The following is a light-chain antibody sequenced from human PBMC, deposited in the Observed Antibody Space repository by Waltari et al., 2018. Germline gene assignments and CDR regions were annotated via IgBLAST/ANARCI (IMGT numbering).Light chain of an antibody. Sequence: DIQMTQSPSTLSASVGDRVTITCRASQSLSNWLAWYQQKPGKAPKVLIYKASTLESGVPSKFSGSGSWTEFTLTINSLQPDDFATYYCQQYRNLWTFGQGTKVEIK. CDR1: QSLSNW. CDR2: KAS. CDR3: QQYRNLWT. V-gene: IGKV1-5*03. J-gene: IGKJ1*01.